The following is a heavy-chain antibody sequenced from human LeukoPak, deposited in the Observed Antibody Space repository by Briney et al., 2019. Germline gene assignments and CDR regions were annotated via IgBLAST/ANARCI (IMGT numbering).Heavy chain of an antibody. D-gene: IGHD6-13*01. J-gene: IGHJ4*02. Sequence: SETLSLTCTVSGGSISSYYWSWIRQPPGKGLEWIGYIYYSGSTNYNPSLKSRVTISVDTSKNQFSLKLTSVTAADTAVYYCARREASASSSWYRGDYTGFDYWGQGTLVTVSS. CDR3: ARREASASSSWYRGDYTGFDY. CDR1: GGSISSYY. CDR2: IYYSGST. V-gene: IGHV4-59*01.